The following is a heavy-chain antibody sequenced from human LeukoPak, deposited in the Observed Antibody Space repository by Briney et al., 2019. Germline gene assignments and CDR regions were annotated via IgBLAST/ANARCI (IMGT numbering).Heavy chain of an antibody. V-gene: IGHV5-51*01. CDR1: GYSFTNYW. J-gene: IGHJ6*02. CDR2: IYPGDSDT. Sequence: GESLKISCKGSGYSFTNYWIVWVRQMPGKGLEWMGIIYPGDSDTRYSPSFQGQITISADKSINTAYLQWSSLKASDTAMYYCARHILARYTYSYDGMDVWGQGTTVTVSS. CDR3: ARHILARYTYSYDGMDV. D-gene: IGHD5-18*01.